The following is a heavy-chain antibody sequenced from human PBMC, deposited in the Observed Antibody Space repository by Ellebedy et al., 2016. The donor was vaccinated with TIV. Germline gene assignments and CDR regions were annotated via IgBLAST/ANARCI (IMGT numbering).Heavy chain of an antibody. Sequence: SVQVSCXASGYTFSSYVISWVRQAPGQGLEWMGGIIPIFGTANYAQKFQGRVTITADKSTSTAYMELRSLRSEDTAVYYCARGAMHIVVVPAATVTFGGVIVGGFDYWGQGTLVTVSS. D-gene: IGHD2-2*01. CDR3: ARGAMHIVVVPAATVTFGGVIVGGFDY. J-gene: IGHJ4*02. CDR1: GYTFSSYV. V-gene: IGHV1-69*06. CDR2: IIPIFGTA.